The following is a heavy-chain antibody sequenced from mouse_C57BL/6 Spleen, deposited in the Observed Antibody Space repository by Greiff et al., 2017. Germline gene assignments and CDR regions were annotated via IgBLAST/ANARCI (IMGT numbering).Heavy chain of an antibody. D-gene: IGHD1-1*01. CDR3: ARHYYYGSSYGYFDV. J-gene: IGHJ1*03. CDR1: GFNIKDYY. Sequence: EVKVVESGAELVKPGASVKLSCTASGFNIKDYYMHWVKQRTEQGLEWIGRIDPEDGETKYAPKFQGKATITADTASNTAYLQLSSLTSEDTAVYYCARHYYYGSSYGYFDVWGTGTTVTVSS. CDR2: IDPEDGET. V-gene: IGHV14-2*01.